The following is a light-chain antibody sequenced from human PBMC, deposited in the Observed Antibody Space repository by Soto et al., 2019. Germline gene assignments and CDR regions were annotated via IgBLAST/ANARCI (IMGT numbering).Light chain of an antibody. CDR2: KAS. CDR1: QSISSW. CDR3: QQYNSYWT. V-gene: IGKV1-5*03. J-gene: IGKJ1*01. Sequence: DIQMTQSPSTLSASVGDRVTITCRASQSISSWLAWYQQKPGTAPKLLIYKASSLESGVPSRFSGSGSGTEFTLTISSLQPDDFATYYCQQYNSYWTLGQGTKVDIK.